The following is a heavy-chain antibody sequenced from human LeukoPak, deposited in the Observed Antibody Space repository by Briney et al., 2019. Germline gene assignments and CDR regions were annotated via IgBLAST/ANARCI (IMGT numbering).Heavy chain of an antibody. CDR3: ARVQWELLYPDY. CDR1: GFTFSSYA. J-gene: IGHJ4*02. V-gene: IGHV3-30-3*01. CDR2: ISYDESYR. Sequence: PGRSLRLSCAASGFTFSSYAMHWVRQAPGKGLEWVALISYDESYRYYADSVKGRFTISRDNSENTLYLQMNSLRAEDTAVYYCARVQWELLYPDYWGQGTLVTVSS. D-gene: IGHD1-26*01.